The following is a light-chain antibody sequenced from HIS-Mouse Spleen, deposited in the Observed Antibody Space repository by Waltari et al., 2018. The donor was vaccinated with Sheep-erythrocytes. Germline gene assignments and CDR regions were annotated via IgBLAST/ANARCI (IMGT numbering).Light chain of an antibody. CDR2: QDS. CDR1: KLGDKY. Sequence: SYELTQPPSVSVSPGQTASITCSGDKLGDKYACWYHQKPGQSPVLVIYQDSKRPSGIPERFSGSNSGNTATLTISGTQAMDDADYYCQAWDSSTAVVFGGGTKLTVL. V-gene: IGLV3-1*01. CDR3: QAWDSSTAVV. J-gene: IGLJ2*01.